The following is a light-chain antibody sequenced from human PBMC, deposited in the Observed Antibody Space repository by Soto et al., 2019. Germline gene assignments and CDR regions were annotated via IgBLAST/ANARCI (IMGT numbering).Light chain of an antibody. CDR3: QQSYSTPYT. Sequence: DIQMTQSPSSLSASVGDRVTITCRASQSISSYLNWYQQKPGKAPKLLIYAASSLQSGVPSRFSCSGSGTDFTLTISRLQPEDFATYYCQQSYSTPYTFGQGTKLEIK. J-gene: IGKJ2*01. V-gene: IGKV1-39*01. CDR1: QSISSY. CDR2: AAS.